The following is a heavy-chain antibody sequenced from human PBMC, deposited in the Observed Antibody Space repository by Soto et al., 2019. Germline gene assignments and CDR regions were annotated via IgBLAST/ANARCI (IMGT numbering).Heavy chain of an antibody. J-gene: IGHJ4*02. Sequence: PSETLSLTCTVSGGSISSSSYYWGWIRQPPGKGLEWIGSIYYSGSTYYNPSLKSRVTISVDTSKNQFSLKLSSVTAADPAVYYCARQGIAAAGSFDYWGQGTLVTVSS. D-gene: IGHD6-13*01. V-gene: IGHV4-39*01. CDR3: ARQGIAAAGSFDY. CDR1: GGSISSSSYY. CDR2: IYYSGST.